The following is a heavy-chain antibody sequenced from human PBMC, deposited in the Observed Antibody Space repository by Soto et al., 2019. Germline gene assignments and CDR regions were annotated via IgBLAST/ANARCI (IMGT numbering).Heavy chain of an antibody. V-gene: IGHV5-10-1*01. CDR3: ARLGDYGDYSDY. CDR1: GYKFTTYW. J-gene: IGHJ4*02. Sequence: PGESLKISCQGSGYKFTTYWINWVRQMPGKGLEWIGRLDPADSYANYSPSFQGHVTISSDKSITAAYLQWSSLKASDTAIYYCARLGDYGDYSDYWGRGTLVTVSS. CDR2: LDPADSYA. D-gene: IGHD4-17*01.